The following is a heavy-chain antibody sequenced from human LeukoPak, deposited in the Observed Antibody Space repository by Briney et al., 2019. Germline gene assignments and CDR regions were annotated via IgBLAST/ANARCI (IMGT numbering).Heavy chain of an antibody. D-gene: IGHD3-22*01. Sequence: WASVKVSCKASGYTFTSYDINWVRQAPGKGLEWMGGFDPEDGETIYAQKFQGRVTMTEDTSTDTAYMELSSLRSEDTAVYYCATKPYYYDSSGYYHFDFDYWGQGTLVTVSS. V-gene: IGHV1-24*01. CDR3: ATKPYYYDSSGYYHFDFDY. CDR2: FDPEDGET. CDR1: GYTFTSYD. J-gene: IGHJ4*02.